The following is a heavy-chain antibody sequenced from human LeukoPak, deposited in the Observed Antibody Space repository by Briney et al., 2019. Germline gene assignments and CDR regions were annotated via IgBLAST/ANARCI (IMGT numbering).Heavy chain of an antibody. CDR1: GGSISSYY. D-gene: IGHD2-15*01. CDR3: AREGWGCSGGSCFLPGSFYYYYMDV. CDR2: MDHSGST. Sequence: SETLSLTCTVSGGSISSYYWSWVRQPPGKGLEWIGYMDHSGSTNDNPSLKSRVTMSVDTSKNQFSLKLSSVTAADTGVYYCAREGWGCSGGSCFLPGSFYYYYMDVWCKGTTVTVSS. V-gene: IGHV4-59*01. J-gene: IGHJ6*03.